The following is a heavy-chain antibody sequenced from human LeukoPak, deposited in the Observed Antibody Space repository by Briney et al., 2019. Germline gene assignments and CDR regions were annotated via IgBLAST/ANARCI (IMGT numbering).Heavy chain of an antibody. CDR3: ARDLNVAAAGTFDY. D-gene: IGHD6-13*01. Sequence: GGSLRLSCAASGFTFDDYGMSWVRQAPGKGLEWVSDINWNGGSTGYADSVKGRFTISRDNAKNSLYLQMNSLRAEDTALYYCARDLNVAAAGTFDYWGQGTLVTVSS. CDR2: INWNGGST. J-gene: IGHJ4*02. V-gene: IGHV3-20*04. CDR1: GFTFDDYG.